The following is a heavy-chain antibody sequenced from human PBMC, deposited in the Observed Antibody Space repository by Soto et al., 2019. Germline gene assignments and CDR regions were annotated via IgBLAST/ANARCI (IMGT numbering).Heavy chain of an antibody. J-gene: IGHJ3*02. D-gene: IGHD3-10*01. CDR3: ARGINYYDSGDDAFDI. V-gene: IGHV1-8*02. CDR2: MNPNSGNT. CDR1: GYSFTSYW. Sequence: GESLKISCKGSGYSFTSYWIGWVRQATGQGLEWMGWMNPNSGNTGYAQKFQGRVTMTRNTSISTAYMELSSLRSEDTAVYYCARGINYYDSGDDAFDIWGQGTMVTVSS.